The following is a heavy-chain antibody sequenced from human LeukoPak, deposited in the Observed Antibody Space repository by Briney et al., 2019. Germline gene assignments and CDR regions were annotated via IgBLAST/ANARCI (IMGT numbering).Heavy chain of an antibody. J-gene: IGHJ4*02. V-gene: IGHV3-33*01. CDR3: ARNYYYDSTRLYYFDY. D-gene: IGHD3-22*01. CDR2: IWYDGSNK. Sequence: GGSLRLSCAASGFTFSSYGMHWVRQAPGKWLEWVAVIWYDGSNKYYADSVKGRFTISRDNSKNTLYLQMNSLRAEDTSVYYCARNYYYDSTRLYYFDYWGQGTLVTVSS. CDR1: GFTFSSYG.